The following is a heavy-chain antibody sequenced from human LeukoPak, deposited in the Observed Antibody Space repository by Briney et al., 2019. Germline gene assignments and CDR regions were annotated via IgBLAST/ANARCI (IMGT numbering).Heavy chain of an antibody. CDR2: IYHSGST. CDR1: GGSISSGGYS. D-gene: IGHD3-10*01. J-gene: IGHJ2*01. V-gene: IGHV4-30-2*01. CDR3: ARRPTVPGELWYFDL. Sequence: PSETLSLTCAVSGGSISSGGYSWSWIRQPPGKGLEWIGYIYHSGSTYYNPSLKSRVTISVDTSKNQFSLKLSSVTAADTAVYYCARRPTVPGELWYFDLWGRGTLVTVSS.